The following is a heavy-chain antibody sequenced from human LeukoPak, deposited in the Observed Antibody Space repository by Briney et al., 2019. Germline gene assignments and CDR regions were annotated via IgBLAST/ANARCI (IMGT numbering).Heavy chain of an antibody. J-gene: IGHJ4*02. CDR2: ISSSSSYI. D-gene: IGHD3-9*01. V-gene: IGHV3-21*04. Sequence: GGSLRLSCAASGFTFSSYSMNWVRQAPGKGLEWVSSISSSSSYIYYADSVKGRFTISRDNVRNSLYLQMNSLRAEDTAIYYCAKAANYDILTGYYLDYWGQGTLVTVSS. CDR1: GFTFSSYS. CDR3: AKAANYDILTGYYLDY.